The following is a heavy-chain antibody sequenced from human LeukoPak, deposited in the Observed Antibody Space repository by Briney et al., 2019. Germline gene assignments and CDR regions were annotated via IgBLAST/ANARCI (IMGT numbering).Heavy chain of an antibody. V-gene: IGHV4-61*02. CDR1: GGSISSGSYY. CDR3: ARGSAAADRYFDY. D-gene: IGHD6-13*01. Sequence: SETLSLTCTVSGGSISSGSYYWSWIRQPAGKGLEWIGRIYTSGSTNYNPSLKSRVTISVDTSKNQFSLKLSSVTAADTAVYYCARGSAAADRYFDYWGQGTLVTVSS. J-gene: IGHJ4*02. CDR2: IYTSGST.